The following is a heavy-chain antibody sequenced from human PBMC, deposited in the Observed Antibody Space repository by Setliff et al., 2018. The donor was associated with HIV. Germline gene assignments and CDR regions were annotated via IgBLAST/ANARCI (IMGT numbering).Heavy chain of an antibody. V-gene: IGHV1-3*01. CDR1: GYTFTSYA. J-gene: IGHJ3*02. CDR3: ARDYIHVFDI. Sequence: ASVKVSCKASGYTFTSYAIHWVRQAPGQSLEWMGWINAGYGNTKYSQKFQGRVTITRDASASTAYMELSSLRSEDTAVYYCARDYIHVFDIWGQGTMVTVSS. CDR2: INAGYGNT.